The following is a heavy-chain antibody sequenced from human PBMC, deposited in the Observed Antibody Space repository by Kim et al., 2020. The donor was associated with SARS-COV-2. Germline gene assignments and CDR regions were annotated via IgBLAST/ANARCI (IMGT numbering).Heavy chain of an antibody. CDR2: GST. CDR3: ASSLGAVDY. J-gene: IGHJ4*02. D-gene: IGHD1-26*01. V-gene: IGHV3-66*01. Sequence: GSTYYADSVKGRFTISRDNSKNTLYLQMNSLRAEDTAVYYCASSLGAVDYWGQGTLVTVSS.